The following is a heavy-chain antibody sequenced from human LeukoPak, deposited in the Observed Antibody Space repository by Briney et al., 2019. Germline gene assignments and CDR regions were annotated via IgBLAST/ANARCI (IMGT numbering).Heavy chain of an antibody. J-gene: IGHJ4*02. CDR2: LYSNGNT. V-gene: IGHV3-53*01. Sequence: PGGSLRLSCAASGLTFSSKYMSWVRQAPGKGLEWVSTLYSNGNTYYADSVKGRFTISRDNSKNTLSLQMNSLRAEDTAVYYCARDYYDGSAYYSYYEYWGQGTLVTVSS. D-gene: IGHD3-22*01. CDR1: GLTFSSKY. CDR3: ARDYYDGSAYYSYYEY.